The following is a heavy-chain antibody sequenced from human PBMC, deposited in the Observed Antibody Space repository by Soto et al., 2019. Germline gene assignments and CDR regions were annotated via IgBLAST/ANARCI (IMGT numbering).Heavy chain of an antibody. V-gene: IGHV3-30-3*01. D-gene: IGHD3-9*01. Sequence: QVQLVESGGGVVQPGRSLRLSCATSGFRFSDYVMHWVRQAPGKGLEWVAVATSDGSSRYYSDSVKGRFTISRDNSKNTLSLQMNRLRPEDTAVYYCARPLRIQDYDILTGYAPATWGQGTQVTVSS. J-gene: IGHJ5*02. CDR2: ATSDGSSR. CDR3: ARPLRIQDYDILTGYAPAT. CDR1: GFRFSDYV.